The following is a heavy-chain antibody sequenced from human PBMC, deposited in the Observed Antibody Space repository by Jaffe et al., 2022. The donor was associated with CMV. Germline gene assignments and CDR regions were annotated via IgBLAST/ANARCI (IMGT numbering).Heavy chain of an antibody. CDR3: AKDSRGSGSYYPGMNWFDP. CDR1: GFTFSSYA. V-gene: IGHV3-23*04. CDR2: ISGSGGST. Sequence: EVQLVESGGGLVQPGGSLRLSCAASGFTFSSYAMSWVRQAPGKGLEWVSAISGSGGSTYYADSVKGRFTISRDNSKNTLYLQMNSLRAEDTAVYYCAKDSRGSGSYYPGMNWFDPWGQGTLVTVSS. J-gene: IGHJ5*02. D-gene: IGHD3-10*01.